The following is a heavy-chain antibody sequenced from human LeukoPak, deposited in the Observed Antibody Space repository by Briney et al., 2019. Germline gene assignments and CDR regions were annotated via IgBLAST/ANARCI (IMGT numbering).Heavy chain of an antibody. CDR1: GFTFSSYG. J-gene: IGHJ4*02. CDR2: ISGSGGST. Sequence: GGSLRLSCAASGFTFSSYGMSWVRQAPGKGLEWVSAISGSGGSTYYADSVKGRFTISRDNSKNTLYLQMNSLRAEDTAVYYCAKGYYYDSSGYYPVGPFDYWGQGTLVTVSS. V-gene: IGHV3-23*01. D-gene: IGHD3-22*01. CDR3: AKGYYYDSSGYYPVGPFDY.